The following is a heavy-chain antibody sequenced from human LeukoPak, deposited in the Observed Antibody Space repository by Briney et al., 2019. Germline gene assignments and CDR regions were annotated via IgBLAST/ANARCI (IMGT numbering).Heavy chain of an antibody. J-gene: IGHJ6*02. V-gene: IGHV3-64D*06. D-gene: IGHD5-12*01. CDR1: GFTFSIYT. CDR3: AAPIVATIPAYSYGMDV. Sequence: PGGSLRLSCSASGFTFSIYTMYWVRQAPGKGLEYVSTISGSGTGYSTYYADSVKGRFTISRDNSKSTLYLQMSSLRTEDTAVYYCAAPIVATIPAYSYGMDVWGQGTTVTVSS. CDR2: ISGSGTGYST.